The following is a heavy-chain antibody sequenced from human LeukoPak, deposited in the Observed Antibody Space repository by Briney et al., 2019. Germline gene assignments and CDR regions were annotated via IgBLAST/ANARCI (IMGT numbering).Heavy chain of an antibody. CDR3: ATYYCSSTSCYPYYFDY. J-gene: IGHJ4*02. D-gene: IGHD2-2*01. CDR2: INPDNGNT. V-gene: IGHV1-18*01. Sequence: ASVKVSCKASGYTFTSYGISWVRQAPGQGLEWMGWINPDNGNTNYAQKLQGRVTMTTDTSTSTAYMELRSLRSDDTAVYYCATYYCSSTSCYPYYFDYWGQGTLVTVSS. CDR1: GYTFTSYG.